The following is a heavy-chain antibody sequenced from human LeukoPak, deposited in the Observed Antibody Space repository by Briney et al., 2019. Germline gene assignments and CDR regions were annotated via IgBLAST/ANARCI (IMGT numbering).Heavy chain of an antibody. J-gene: IGHJ4*02. V-gene: IGHV3-7*01. D-gene: IGHD6-13*01. Sequence: GGSLRLSCAASGFIFSTYWMSWVRQTPEKGLEFVAHIDQGGSVRNYMDSLKGRCTISRDNAKKSLYLEINSLRADDTAVYYCARDPESSSFDLWGRGALVTVSS. CDR2: IDQGGSVR. CDR1: GFIFSTYW. CDR3: ARDPESSSFDL.